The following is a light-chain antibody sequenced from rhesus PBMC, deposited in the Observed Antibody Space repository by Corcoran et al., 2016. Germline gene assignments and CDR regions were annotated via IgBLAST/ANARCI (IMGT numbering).Light chain of an antibody. Sequence: DIQMTQSPSSLSASVGDRVTITCRASENVNNYLHWYQQKPGKAPKLLIYKASTLQSGVPSRLSGSGSGTDFTLTISSLQPEDFATYYCQHSYGTPLTFGGGTKVELK. CDR2: KAS. V-gene: IGKV1-74*01. CDR1: ENVNNY. CDR3: QHSYGTPLT. J-gene: IGKJ4*01.